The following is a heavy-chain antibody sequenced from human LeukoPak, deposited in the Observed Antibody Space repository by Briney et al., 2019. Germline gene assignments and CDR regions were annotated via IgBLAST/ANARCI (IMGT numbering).Heavy chain of an antibody. D-gene: IGHD6-13*01. CDR2: IYYSGST. V-gene: IGHV4-39*07. J-gene: IGHJ4*02. CDR1: GGSISSSSYY. CDR3: ARGGSSSWYTGGFDY. Sequence: SETLSLTCTVSGGSISSSSYYWGWIRQPPGKGLEWIGSIYYSGSTYYNPSLKSRVTISVDTSKNQFSLKLSSVTAADTAVYYCARGGSSSWYTGGFDYWGQGTLVTVSS.